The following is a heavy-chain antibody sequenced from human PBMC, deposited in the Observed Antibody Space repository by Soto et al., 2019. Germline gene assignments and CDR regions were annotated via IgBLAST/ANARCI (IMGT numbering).Heavy chain of an antibody. Sequence: GSLRLSCAASGFTFSSYNMNWVRQAPGKGLECVSSISSSSSYIYYADSVKGRFTISRDNAKNSLYLQMNSLRAEDTAVYYCARSAGDYYGMDVWGQGTTVTVSS. V-gene: IGHV3-21*01. CDR1: GFTFSSYN. CDR3: ARSAGDYYGMDV. J-gene: IGHJ6*02. CDR2: ISSSSSYI. D-gene: IGHD3-10*01.